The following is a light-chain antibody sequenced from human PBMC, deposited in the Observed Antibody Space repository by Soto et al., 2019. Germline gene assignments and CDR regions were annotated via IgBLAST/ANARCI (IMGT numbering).Light chain of an antibody. J-gene: IGKJ1*01. CDR2: LGS. CDR1: QSLLHSNGYNY. CDR3: MQALQTPWT. Sequence: DIVMTQSPLSLPVTPGEPASISCRSSQSLLHSNGYNYLDWDLQKPGQSPQLLIYLGSNRASGVPDRFSGSGSRTDFTLKISRVEAEDVGVYYCMQALQTPWTFGQGTKVEIK. V-gene: IGKV2-28*01.